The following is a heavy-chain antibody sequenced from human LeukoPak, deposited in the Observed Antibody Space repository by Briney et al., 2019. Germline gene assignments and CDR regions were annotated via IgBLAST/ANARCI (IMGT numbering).Heavy chain of an antibody. CDR2: INPGGGGT. CDR3: ARGYSSNWSYFDY. V-gene: IGHV1-46*01. D-gene: IGHD6-13*01. J-gene: IGHJ4*02. CDR1: GYTFTSYY. Sequence: ASAMVSCKASGYTFTSYYMHGVRQAPGQGLEWMGIINPGGGGTSYAQKFQGSITMTRDTSTSTVYMELTSLRSEDTAVYYCARGYSSNWSYFDYWGQGTLVTVSS.